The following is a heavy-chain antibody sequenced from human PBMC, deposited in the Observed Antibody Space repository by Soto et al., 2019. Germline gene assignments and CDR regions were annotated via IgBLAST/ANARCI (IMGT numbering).Heavy chain of an antibody. CDR2: IYYSGST. Sequence: PSETLSLTCTASGGSVSSGSYYWSWIRQPPGKGLEWIGYIYYSGSTNYNPSLKSRVTISVDTSKNQFSLKLSSVTAADTAVYYCAREHHTSGYCSSTSCPFYYGMDVWGQGTTVTVSS. CDR3: AREHHTSGYCSSTSCPFYYGMDV. J-gene: IGHJ6*02. CDR1: GGSVSSGSYY. D-gene: IGHD2-2*01. V-gene: IGHV4-61*01.